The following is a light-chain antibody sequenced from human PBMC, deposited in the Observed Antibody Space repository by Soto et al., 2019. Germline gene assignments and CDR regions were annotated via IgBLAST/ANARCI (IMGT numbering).Light chain of an antibody. V-gene: IGKV3-20*01. CDR2: GAS. J-gene: IGKJ2*01. CDR3: QQYGSSPPYT. CDR1: QSVSSSY. Sequence: EIVLTQSPGTLSLSPGERATLSCRASQSVSSSYLAWYQQKPGQAPRLLMYGASSRATGIPDRCSGSGSGTDFTLTISRLEPEDFAVYYCQQYGSSPPYTFGQGTKLEIK.